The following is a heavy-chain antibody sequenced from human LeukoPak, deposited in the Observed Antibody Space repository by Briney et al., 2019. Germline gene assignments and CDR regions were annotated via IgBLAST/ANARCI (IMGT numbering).Heavy chain of an antibody. V-gene: IGHV4-34*01. Sequence: SETLSLTCAVYGGSFSGYYWSWIRQPPGKGLEWIGEINHSGSTNYNPSLKSRVTISVDTSKNQFSLKLSSVTAADTAVYYCARKAVVVVAARYNWFDPWGQGTLVTVSS. D-gene: IGHD2-15*01. CDR1: GGSFSGYY. CDR3: ARKAVVVVAARYNWFDP. CDR2: INHSGST. J-gene: IGHJ5*02.